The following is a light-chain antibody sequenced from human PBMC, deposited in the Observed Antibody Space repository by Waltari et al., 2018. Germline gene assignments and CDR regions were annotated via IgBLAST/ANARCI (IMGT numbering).Light chain of an antibody. Sequence: EIVLTQSPGTLSLSPGETATLSCRASQTVGKDLTWYQQKPGQAPRLLIYDTSRRAPGIPDRFSGSVFGTDFSLTISRLEPEDFAVYYCQKYDRLPATFGQGTKVEIK. CDR1: QTVGKD. J-gene: IGKJ1*01. V-gene: IGKV3-20*01. CDR2: DTS. CDR3: QKYDRLPAT.